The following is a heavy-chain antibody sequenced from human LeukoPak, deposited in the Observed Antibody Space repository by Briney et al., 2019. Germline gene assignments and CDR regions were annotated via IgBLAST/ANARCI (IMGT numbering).Heavy chain of an antibody. CDR2: INVGNGNT. CDR3: ARGQLQLTDY. Sequence: ASVKVSCKASGYTFTSYAMHWVRQAPGQRLEWMGWINVGNGNTKYSQKFQGRVTITRDTSASTAYMELSSLRSEDTAVYYCARGQLQLTDYWGQGTLVTVSS. CDR1: GYTFTSYA. J-gene: IGHJ4*02. V-gene: IGHV1-3*01. D-gene: IGHD5-18*01.